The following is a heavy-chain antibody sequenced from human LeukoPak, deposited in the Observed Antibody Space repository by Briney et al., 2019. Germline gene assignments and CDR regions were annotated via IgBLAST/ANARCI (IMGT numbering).Heavy chain of an antibody. CDR2: IDPNNDAT. J-gene: IGHJ6*03. CDR1: GYTFTGHY. CDR3: ARGRVSSSTWYSTYYYYFYMDV. V-gene: IGHV1-2*02. D-gene: IGHD1-1*01. Sequence: ASVKVSCKASGYTFTGHYMHWVRQAPGQGLEWMGWIDPNNDATKYEQRFQGRVTMSRDTSTSTVYMELSRLTSDDTAVYYCARGRVSSSTWYSTYYYYFYMDVWGKGTTVTVSS.